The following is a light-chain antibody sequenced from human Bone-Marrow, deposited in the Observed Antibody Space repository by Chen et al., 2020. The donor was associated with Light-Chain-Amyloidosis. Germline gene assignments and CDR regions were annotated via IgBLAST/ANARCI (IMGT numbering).Light chain of an antibody. CDR2: WAS. V-gene: IGKV4-1*01. CDR3: QQYYNTPLT. CDR1: QSVLYSSNNKNY. J-gene: IGKJ4*01. Sequence: DIVMTQSPDSLAVSLGERATINCRSSQSVLYSSNNKNYLAWYQQRPGQPPKLLIYWASTRESGVPDRFSGSGSGTDFTLTISSLKAEDVAVYYCQQYYNTPLTFGGGTKVEI.